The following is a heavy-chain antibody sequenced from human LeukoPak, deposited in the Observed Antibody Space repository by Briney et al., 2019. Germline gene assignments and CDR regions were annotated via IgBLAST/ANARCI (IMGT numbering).Heavy chain of an antibody. D-gene: IGHD3-10*01. CDR3: ARIWPDL. J-gene: IGHJ2*01. V-gene: IGHV4-39*07. Sequence: SETLSLTCTVSGGSICSSSYYWSWIRQPPGKGLEWIGEINHSGYTNYNPPLKSRVTISVDTSKKQFSLRLNSVTAADTAVYYCARIWPDLWGRGTLVTVSS. CDR2: INHSGYT. CDR1: GGSICSSSYY.